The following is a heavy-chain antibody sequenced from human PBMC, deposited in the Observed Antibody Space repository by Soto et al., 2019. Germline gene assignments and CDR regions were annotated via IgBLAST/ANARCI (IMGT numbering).Heavy chain of an antibody. J-gene: IGHJ4*02. V-gene: IGHV3-23*01. CDR1: GFTFSSYA. CDR2: ISGSGGST. D-gene: IGHD1-26*01. Sequence: EVQLLESGGGLVQPGGSLRLSCAASGFTFSSYAMSWVRQAPGKGLEWVSAISGSGGSTYYADSVKGRFTISRDNSKNTLYLQMNSLRAEDTAVYYCAKHGSVPSYSGSYFRVFSFDYWGQGTLVTVSS. CDR3: AKHGSVPSYSGSYFRVFSFDY.